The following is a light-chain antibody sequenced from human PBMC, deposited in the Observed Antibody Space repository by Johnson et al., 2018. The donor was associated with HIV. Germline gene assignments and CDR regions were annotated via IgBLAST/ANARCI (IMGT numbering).Light chain of an antibody. CDR1: SSNIGNNY. V-gene: IGLV1-51*01. CDR2: DNN. J-gene: IGLJ1*01. Sequence: QSVLTQPPTVSAAPGQKVTISCSGSSSNIGNNYVSWYQQLPGTAPKLLIYDNNTRPSGIPDRFSGSKSGTSATLGITGLQTGDEADYYCETWDSSLSGYYVFGTGTKLTVL. CDR3: ETWDSSLSGYYV.